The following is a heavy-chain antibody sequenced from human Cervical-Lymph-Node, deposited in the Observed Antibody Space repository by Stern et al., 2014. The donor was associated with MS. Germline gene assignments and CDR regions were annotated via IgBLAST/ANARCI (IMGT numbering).Heavy chain of an antibody. J-gene: IGHJ5*02. CDR1: GG. D-gene: IGHD3-10*01. Sequence: VQLVESGAEVKKPGSSVKLSCKSSGGISWERQAPGQGLERMGGVIPFVGTPNYAQRFQGRVTIIADTSANTACLHLSRLTSADTAVYYCARGSGDNWFGPWGQGTLVTVSS. CDR2: VIPFVGTP. CDR3: ARGSGDNWFGP. V-gene: IGHV1-69*06.